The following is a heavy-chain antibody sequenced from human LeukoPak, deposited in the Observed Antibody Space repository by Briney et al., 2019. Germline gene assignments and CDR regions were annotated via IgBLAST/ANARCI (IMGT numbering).Heavy chain of an antibody. V-gene: IGHV1-69*04. CDR1: GGTFSSYA. J-gene: IGHJ5*02. Sequence: SVKVSCKASGGTFSSYAISWVRQAPGQGLEWMGRIIPILGIANYTQKFQGRVTITADKSTSTAYMELSSLRSEDTAVYYCARGPSPLYYYDSSGYRAENWFDPWGQGTLVTVSS. CDR2: IIPILGIA. D-gene: IGHD3-22*01. CDR3: ARGPSPLYYYDSSGYRAENWFDP.